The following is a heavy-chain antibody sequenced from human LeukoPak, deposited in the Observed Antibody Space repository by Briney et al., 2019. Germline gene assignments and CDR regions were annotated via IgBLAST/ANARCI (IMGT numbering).Heavy chain of an antibody. V-gene: IGHV3-23*01. J-gene: IGHJ4*02. Sequence: GGSLRLSCAASGFTFSSYSMSWVRQAPGKGLECFSAISGSGGSTYYADSVKGRFTNSRDNYKNTLYLQMTSMRAADRAVYYCAKGPRGGVVVTAMYFDYWGQGTLVPVSS. D-gene: IGHD2-21*02. CDR2: ISGSGGST. CDR1: GFTFSSYS. CDR3: AKGPRGGVVVTAMYFDY.